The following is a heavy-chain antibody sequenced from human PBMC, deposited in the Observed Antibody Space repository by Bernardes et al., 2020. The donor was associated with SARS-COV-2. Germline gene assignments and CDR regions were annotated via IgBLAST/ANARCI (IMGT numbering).Heavy chain of an antibody. Sequence: GGSLRLSCAASGMTFSSFWMHWVRQVPGKGLVWVSRINEDGTITDYAESVKCRFTISRDNAKNTLFLHMNSLRAEDSAVYYCARDVVGKEDFWGQGTLVTVSS. D-gene: IGHD2-15*01. CDR1: GMTFSSFW. CDR2: INEDGTIT. CDR3: ARDVVGKEDF. J-gene: IGHJ4*02. V-gene: IGHV3-74*01.